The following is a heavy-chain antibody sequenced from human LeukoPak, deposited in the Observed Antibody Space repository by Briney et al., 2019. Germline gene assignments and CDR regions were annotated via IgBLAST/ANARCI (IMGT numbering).Heavy chain of an antibody. J-gene: IGHJ6*02. V-gene: IGHV3-30*02. D-gene: IGHD6-19*01. Sequence: GGSLRLSCAASGFTFSSYGMPWVRQAPGKGLEWVAVVRYDGSNKYYADSVKGRFSISRDNSKNTLYLQMNSLRAVDTAVYYCAKDLIPSSGWSREYYYGMDVWGQGTTVTVSS. CDR3: AKDLIPSSGWSREYYYGMDV. CDR1: GFTFSSYG. CDR2: VRYDGSNK.